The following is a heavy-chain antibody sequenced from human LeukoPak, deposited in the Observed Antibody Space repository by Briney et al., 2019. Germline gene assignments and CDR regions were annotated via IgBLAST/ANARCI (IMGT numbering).Heavy chain of an antibody. CDR1: GYTFTGYY. Sequence: ASVKVSCKASGYTFTGYYMHWVRQAPGQGLEWMGWINPNSGGTNYAQKFQGRVTMTWDTSISTAYMELSRLRSDDTAVYYCARDVSAYYGYYMDVWGKGTTVTVSS. CDR2: INPNSGGT. V-gene: IGHV1-2*02. D-gene: IGHD3-10*01. CDR3: ARDVSAYYGYYMDV. J-gene: IGHJ6*03.